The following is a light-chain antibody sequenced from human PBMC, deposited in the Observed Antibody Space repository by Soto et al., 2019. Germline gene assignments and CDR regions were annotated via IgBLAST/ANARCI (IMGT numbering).Light chain of an antibody. CDR2: GAS. J-gene: IGKJ1*01. CDR3: QHYNNWPPWT. Sequence: EIVMMQSPATLSVSPGERATLSCRAGQIIANNLAWYQQKPGQAPRLLIYGASTRAPGIPARFSGSGSGTEFTLTISSLQSEDFAIYYCQHYNNWPPWTFGQGTKVDIK. CDR1: QIIANN. V-gene: IGKV3-15*01.